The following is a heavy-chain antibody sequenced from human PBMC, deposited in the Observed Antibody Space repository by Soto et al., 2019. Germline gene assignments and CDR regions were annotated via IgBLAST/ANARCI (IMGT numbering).Heavy chain of an antibody. V-gene: IGHV4-31*03. CDR3: ARYYFDNSGYSNWFDP. D-gene: IGHD3-22*01. Sequence: SETLSLTCTVSGGSISSGAYYWSWVRQHSEKGLEWIGYMHYSGIAYYNPSLTSRITISVDTSKNQFSLKLSSVTAADTAVYYCARYYFDNSGYSNWFDPWGRGTLVTVSS. CDR1: GGSISSGAYY. CDR2: MHYSGIA. J-gene: IGHJ5*02.